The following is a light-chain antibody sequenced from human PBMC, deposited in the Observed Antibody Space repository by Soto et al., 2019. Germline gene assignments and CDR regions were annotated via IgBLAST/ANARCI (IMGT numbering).Light chain of an antibody. J-gene: IGLJ1*01. CDR1: TSNIGLGYD. V-gene: IGLV1-40*01. Sequence: QSVLTQPPSASGTPGQGVTISCSGSTSNIGLGYDVHWYQQLPGTAPKLLIFGNNNRPSGVPDRFSGSKSGASASLAITGLQAEDEADYYCQSYDSSLSGYVFGTGTKLTVL. CDR3: QSYDSSLSGYV. CDR2: GNN.